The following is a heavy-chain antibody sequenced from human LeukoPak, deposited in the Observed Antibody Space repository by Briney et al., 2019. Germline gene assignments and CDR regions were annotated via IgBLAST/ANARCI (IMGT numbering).Heavy chain of an antibody. CDR1: GGSISSGGYY. CDR2: IYHSGST. D-gene: IGHD3-10*01. J-gene: IGHJ3*02. Sequence: SETLSLTCTVSGGSISSGGYYWSWIRQPPGKGLEWIGYIYHSGSTYYNPSLKSRVTISVDTSKNQFSLKLSSVTAADTAVYYCARDTSMVRGIRRGDAFDIWGQGTMVTVSS. CDR3: ARDTSMVRGIRRGDAFDI. V-gene: IGHV4-30-2*05.